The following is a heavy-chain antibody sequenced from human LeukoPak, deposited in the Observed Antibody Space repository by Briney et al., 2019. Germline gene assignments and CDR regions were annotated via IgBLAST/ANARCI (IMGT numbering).Heavy chain of an antibody. CDR3: ATPLSVVVPAANDAFDI. CDR2: IIPIFGTA. V-gene: IGHV1-69*05. D-gene: IGHD2-2*01. Sequence: SVKVSCKASGGTFSSYAISWVRQAPGQGREWMGGIIPIFGTANYAQKFQGRVTITTDESTSTAYMELSSLRSEDTAVYYCATPLSVVVPAANDAFDIWGQGTMVTVSS. J-gene: IGHJ3*02. CDR1: GGTFSSYA.